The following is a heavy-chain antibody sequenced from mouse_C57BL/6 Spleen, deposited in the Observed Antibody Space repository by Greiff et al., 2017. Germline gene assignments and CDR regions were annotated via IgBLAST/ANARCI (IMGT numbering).Heavy chain of an antibody. CDR3: ARVVDFDY. CDR2: INPYNGGT. J-gene: IGHJ2*01. Sequence: VQLKQSGPVLVKPGASVKMSCKASGYTFTDYYMNWVKQSHGKSLEWIGVINPYNGGTSYNQKFTGKATLTVDKSSSTAYMELNSLTSEDSAVYYCARVVDFDYWGQGTTLTVSS. V-gene: IGHV1-19*01. D-gene: IGHD1-1*01. CDR1: GYTFTDYY.